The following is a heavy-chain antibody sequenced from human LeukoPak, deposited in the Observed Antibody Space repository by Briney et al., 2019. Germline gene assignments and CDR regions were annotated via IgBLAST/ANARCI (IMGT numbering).Heavy chain of an antibody. V-gene: IGHV4-39*07. CDR2: IFYRGST. J-gene: IGHJ4*02. D-gene: IGHD1-1*01. CDR3: AGDRWNDVPFDY. Sequence: SETLSLTCNVSGGSISTSRYQWGWIRQPPGKGLEWIGNIFYRGSTYYNPSLRSRVTISVDTSKNQFSLKLTSVTAADTAVYYCAGDRWNDVPFDYWGQGTLVTVSS. CDR1: GGSISTSRYQ.